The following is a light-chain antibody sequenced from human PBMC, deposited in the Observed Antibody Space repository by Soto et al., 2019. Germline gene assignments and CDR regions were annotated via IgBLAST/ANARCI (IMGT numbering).Light chain of an antibody. J-gene: IGLJ1*01. CDR3: GSWDGSLNTYV. Sequence: QAVVTQPPSVSAAPGQKVTISCSGGSSNIVNYYVSWYQQLPGVAPKLLIFASDKRPSGIPDRFSGSQSGASGTLDITGLQTGDEADYYCGSWDGSLNTYVFGTGTKLTVL. CDR1: SSNIVNYY. CDR2: ASD. V-gene: IGLV1-51*01.